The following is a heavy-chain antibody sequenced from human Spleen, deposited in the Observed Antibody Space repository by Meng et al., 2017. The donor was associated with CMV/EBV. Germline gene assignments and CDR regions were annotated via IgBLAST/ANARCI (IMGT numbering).Heavy chain of an antibody. Sequence: LSVTCSVSGGSLSSGIYYWGWIRQPPGKGLEWIGTIYYSGSTYYNPSLESRVTISVDTSKNQFSLKLTSVTAADTAVYYCAHGDYVDYWGQGTLVTVSS. D-gene: IGHD4-17*01. CDR3: AHGDYVDY. J-gene: IGHJ4*02. V-gene: IGHV4-39*01. CDR2: IYYSGST. CDR1: GGSLSSGIYY.